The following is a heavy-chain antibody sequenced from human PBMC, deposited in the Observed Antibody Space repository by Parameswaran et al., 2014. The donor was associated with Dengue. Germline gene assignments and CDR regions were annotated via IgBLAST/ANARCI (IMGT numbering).Heavy chain of an antibody. D-gene: IGHD5-18*01. CDR3: AQYEQLWLRGGFDY. J-gene: IGHJ4*02. V-gene: IGHV2-5*08. Sequence: RWIRQPPGKALEWLALIYWDDDKRYSPSLKSRLTITKDTSKNQVVLTMTNMDPVDTATYYCAQYEQLWLRGGFDYWGQGTLVTVSS. CDR2: IYWDDDK.